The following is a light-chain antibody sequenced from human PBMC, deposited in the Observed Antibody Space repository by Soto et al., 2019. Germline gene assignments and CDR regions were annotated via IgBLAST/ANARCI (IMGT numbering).Light chain of an antibody. V-gene: IGLV2-14*01. CDR1: SSDVGGYNY. CDR2: DVT. CDR3: SSYTISSTPYV. J-gene: IGLJ1*01. Sequence: QSVLTQPASVSGSPGQSITISCTGTSSDVGGYNYVSWYQQHPVKAPKLMIYDVTNRPSGVSDRFSGSKSGNTASLTISGLQAEDESDYYCSSYTISSTPYVLGTGTKLTVL.